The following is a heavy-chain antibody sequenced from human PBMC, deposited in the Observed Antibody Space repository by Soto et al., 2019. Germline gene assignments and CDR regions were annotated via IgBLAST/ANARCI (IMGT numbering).Heavy chain of an antibody. D-gene: IGHD3-16*02. CDR1: GGSFSGYY. CDR2: INHSGST. V-gene: IGHV4-34*01. J-gene: IGHJ4*02. Sequence: PSETLSLTCAVYGGSFSGYYWSWIRQPPGKGLEWIGEINHSGSTNYNPSLKSRVTISVDTSKNQFSLKLSSVTAADTAVYYCARLGYYDYVWGSYRYYFDYWGQGTLVPVSS. CDR3: ARLGYYDYVWGSYRYYFDY.